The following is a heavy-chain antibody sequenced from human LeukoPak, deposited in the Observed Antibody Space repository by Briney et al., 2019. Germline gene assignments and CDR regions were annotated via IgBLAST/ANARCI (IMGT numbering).Heavy chain of an antibody. CDR3: AREYYYDTSGYSLGGAFDI. V-gene: IGHV4-4*02. CDR2: ISHSGTT. J-gene: IGHJ3*02. Sequence: SETLSLTCAVSGGSISSNNWWSWVRQPPGKGLEWIGEISHSGTTGYNSSLKSRVTISVDKSKNQFSLKLSSVTAADTAVYYCAREYYYDTSGYSLGGAFDIWGQGTMVTVSS. CDR1: GGSISSNNW. D-gene: IGHD3-22*01.